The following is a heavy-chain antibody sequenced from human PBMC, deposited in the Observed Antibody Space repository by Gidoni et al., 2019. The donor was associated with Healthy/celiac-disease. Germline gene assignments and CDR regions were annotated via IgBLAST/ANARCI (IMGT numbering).Heavy chain of an antibody. CDR1: GGTFSSYA. CDR3: ARSPPPKEIVVVPAAPESFYYYYGMDV. CDR2: IIPILGIA. J-gene: IGHJ6*02. D-gene: IGHD2-2*01. Sequence: QVQLVQSGAEVKKPGSSVKVSCKASGGTFSSYAISWVRQVPGQGLEWMGRIIPILGIANYAQKFQGRVTITADKSTSTAYMELSSLRSEDTAVYYCARSPPPKEIVVVPAAPESFYYYYGMDVWGQGTTVTVSS. V-gene: IGHV1-69*04.